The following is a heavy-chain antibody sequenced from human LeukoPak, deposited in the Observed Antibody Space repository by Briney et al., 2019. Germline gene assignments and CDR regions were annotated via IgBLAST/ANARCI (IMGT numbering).Heavy chain of an antibody. CDR3: AKDPTHFRVWDDYDNTRLNY. CDR2: IRYDGNNK. CDR1: GFTFRSYG. D-gene: IGHD3-22*01. V-gene: IGHV3-30*02. Sequence: GGALRLSCAASGFTFRSYGMHWVRQAPGKGLEWVAFIRYDGNNKYYADSVKGRFTISRDNSKNTVYLQMNSLRAEDTAVYYCAKDPTHFRVWDDYDNTRLNYWGQGTLVTVSS. J-gene: IGHJ4*02.